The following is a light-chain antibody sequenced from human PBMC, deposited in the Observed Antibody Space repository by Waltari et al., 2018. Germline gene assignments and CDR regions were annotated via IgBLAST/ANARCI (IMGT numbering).Light chain of an antibody. Sequence: TGRASQSINSYLNGYQQKPGKAPKLLIYVASSLQSGVPSSFSGSGSGTDFTLTISSLQPEDFATYYCQQRYIIPRTFGQGTKVEIK. V-gene: IGKV1-39*01. J-gene: IGKJ1*01. CDR3: QQRYIIPRT. CDR2: VAS. CDR1: QSINSY.